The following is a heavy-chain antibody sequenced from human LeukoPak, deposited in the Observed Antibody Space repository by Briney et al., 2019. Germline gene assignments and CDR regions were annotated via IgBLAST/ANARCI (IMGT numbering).Heavy chain of an antibody. V-gene: IGHV1-69*05. J-gene: IGHJ6*03. CDR3: ARGGGAGIIGYDYYYMDV. D-gene: IGHD1-20*01. CDR1: GGTLRRYA. Sequence: SVKVSYNVYGGTLRRYAISWVRQAPGQGLEWVGDIIPLFGTANHAQKFQRRVTITTDESTSTAHMELSSLRSEDTAVYYCARGGGAGIIGYDYYYMDVWGKGTTVTVSS. CDR2: IIPLFGTA.